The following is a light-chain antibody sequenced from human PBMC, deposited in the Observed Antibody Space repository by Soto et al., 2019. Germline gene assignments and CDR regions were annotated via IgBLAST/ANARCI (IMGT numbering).Light chain of an antibody. CDR1: QSINSN. CDR2: GAS. Sequence: VMTQSPATLSVSPGERATLSCTASQSINSNLAWYQQRPGQAPRLLIYGASTRATGIPARFSGSGSGTEFTLTISSLQSEDFAVYYCQQYSNWPRTFGQGTKVEIK. V-gene: IGKV3-15*01. J-gene: IGKJ1*01. CDR3: QQYSNWPRT.